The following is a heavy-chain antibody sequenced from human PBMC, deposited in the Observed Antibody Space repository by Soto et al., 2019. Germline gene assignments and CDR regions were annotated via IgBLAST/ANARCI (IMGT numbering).Heavy chain of an antibody. V-gene: IGHV3-21*06. D-gene: IGHD3-10*01. J-gene: IGHJ6*03. CDR2: IRSSSIYT. Sequence: VQLVESGGGLVKPGGSLRLSCVVYGFTFSSYSMNWVRQAPGKGLEWVSSIRSSSIYTYYADSVKGRFTISRDNAKNSVYLQMNSLRAEDTAVYYCARDFKESQYYYYCMDVWGKGTTVTVSS. CDR1: GFTFSSYS. CDR3: ARDFKESQYYYYCMDV.